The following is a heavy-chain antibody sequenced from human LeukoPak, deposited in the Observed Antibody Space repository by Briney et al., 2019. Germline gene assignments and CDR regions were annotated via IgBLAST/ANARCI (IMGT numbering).Heavy chain of an antibody. CDR3: ARLRWPRGGRSSFDY. V-gene: IGHV5-51*01. J-gene: IGHJ4*02. Sequence: HGESLKISCKGTGYSFIRYWIGWVRQMPGKGLEWMGIVNPDDSDTIYSPSFQGQVTISADESITTAYLQWSSLKASDTAMYYCARLRWPRGGRSSFDYWGQGALVTVSS. CDR1: GYSFIRYW. D-gene: IGHD3-10*01. CDR2: VNPDDSDT.